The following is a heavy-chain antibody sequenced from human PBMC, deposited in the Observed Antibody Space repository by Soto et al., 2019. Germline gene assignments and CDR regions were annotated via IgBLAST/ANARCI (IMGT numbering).Heavy chain of an antibody. CDR1: GFTFSSYW. CDR3: ASTSDLGELSF. J-gene: IGHJ4*02. V-gene: IGHV3-7*01. D-gene: IGHD3-16*02. CDR2: IKQDGSEK. Sequence: EVQLVESGGGLVQPGGSLRLSCAASGFTFSSYWMSWVRQAPGKGLEWVANIKQDGSEKYYVDSVKGRFTISRDNAKNSLYLQMNSLRAEDTAVYYCASTSDLGELSFWGQGTLVTVSS.